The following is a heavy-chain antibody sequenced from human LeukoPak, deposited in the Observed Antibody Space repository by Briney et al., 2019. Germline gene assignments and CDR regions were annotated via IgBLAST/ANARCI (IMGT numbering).Heavy chain of an antibody. Sequence: ASVKVSCKASGYTFTGYYMHWVRQATGQGLEWMGWMNPNSGNTGYAQKFQGRVTMTRNTSISTAYMELSSLRSEDTAVYYCARLRPNNYYDSSGSPRGYFDYWGQGTLVTVSS. CDR1: GYTFTGYY. CDR2: MNPNSGNT. J-gene: IGHJ4*02. V-gene: IGHV1-8*02. D-gene: IGHD3-22*01. CDR3: ARLRPNNYYDSSGSPRGYFDY.